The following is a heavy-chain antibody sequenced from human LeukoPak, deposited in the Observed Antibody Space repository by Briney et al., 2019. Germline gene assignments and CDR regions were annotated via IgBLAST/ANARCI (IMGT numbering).Heavy chain of an antibody. CDR3: ARDQGRIIDYYYGMDV. Sequence: SETLSLTCAVYGGSFSGYYWSWIRQPPGKGLEWIGEINHSGSTNYNPSLKSRVTISVDTSKNQFSLKLSSVTAADTAVYYCARDQGRIIDYYYGMDVWAKGPRSPSP. D-gene: IGHD2-15*01. CDR1: GGSFSGYY. CDR2: INHSGST. J-gene: IGHJ6*02. V-gene: IGHV4-34*01.